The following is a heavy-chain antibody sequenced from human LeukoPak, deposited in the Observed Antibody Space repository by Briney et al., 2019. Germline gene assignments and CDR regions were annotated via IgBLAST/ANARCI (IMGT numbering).Heavy chain of an antibody. CDR2: IYYSGST. Sequence: SETLSLTCAVYGGPFSGYYWSWIRQPPGKGLEWIGYIYYSGSTNYNPSLKSRVTISVDTSKNQFSLKLSSVAAADTAVYYCASSIMPYSITYYDFWSGRYYFDYWGQGTLVTVSS. J-gene: IGHJ4*02. D-gene: IGHD3-3*01. CDR1: GGPFSGYY. V-gene: IGHV4-59*08. CDR3: ASSIMPYSITYYDFWSGRYYFDY.